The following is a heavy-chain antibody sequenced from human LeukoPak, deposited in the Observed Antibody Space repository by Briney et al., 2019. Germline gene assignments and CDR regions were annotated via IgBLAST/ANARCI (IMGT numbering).Heavy chain of an antibody. D-gene: IGHD6-13*01. V-gene: IGHV1-69*04. Sequence: GASVTVSCKASGGTFSSYAISWVRQAPGQGLEWMGRIIPILGIANYAQKFQGRVTITADKSTSTAYMELSSLRSEDTAVYYCARDFTAAAGLFDYWGQGTLVTVSS. CDR3: ARDFTAAAGLFDY. CDR1: GGTFSSYA. J-gene: IGHJ4*02. CDR2: IIPILGIA.